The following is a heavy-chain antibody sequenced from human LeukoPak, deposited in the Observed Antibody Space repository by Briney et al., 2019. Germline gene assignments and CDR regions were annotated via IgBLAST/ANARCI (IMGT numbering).Heavy chain of an antibody. Sequence: SETLSLTCTVSGGSISSSSYYWSWIRQPPGKGLEWIGEINHSGSTNYNPSLKSRVTISVDTSKNQFSLKLSSVTAADTAVYYCARKGPNSGSYYYFDYWAREPWSPSPQ. CDR3: ARKGPNSGSYYYFDY. D-gene: IGHD1-26*01. CDR2: INHSGST. J-gene: IGHJ4*02. V-gene: IGHV4-39*07. CDR1: GGSISSSSYY.